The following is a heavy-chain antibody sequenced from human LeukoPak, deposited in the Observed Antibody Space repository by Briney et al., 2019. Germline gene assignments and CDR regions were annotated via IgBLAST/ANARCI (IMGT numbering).Heavy chain of an antibody. V-gene: IGHV4-4*02. Sequence: SGTLSLTCAVSGGSISSSNWWSWVRQPPGKGLEWIGEIYHSGSTNYNPSLKSRVTISVDKSKNQFSLKLSSVTAADTAVYYCARDGLDYGGKFKIDAFDIWGQGTMVTVSS. CDR3: ARDGLDYGGKFKIDAFDI. CDR1: GGSISSSNW. CDR2: IYHSGST. J-gene: IGHJ3*02. D-gene: IGHD4-23*01.